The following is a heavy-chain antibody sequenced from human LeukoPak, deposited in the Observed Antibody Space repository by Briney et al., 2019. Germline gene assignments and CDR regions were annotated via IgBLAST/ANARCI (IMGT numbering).Heavy chain of an antibody. CDR1: GGSISSSNW. CDR2: IYHSGST. Sequence: PSETLSLTCAVSGGSISSSNWWSWVRQPPGKGLEWIGEIYHSGSTNYNPSLKSRVTISVDKSKNQFSLKPSSVTAADTAVYYCATDYCSSTSCYTMGGYYYYGMDVWGQGTTVTVSS. V-gene: IGHV4-4*02. D-gene: IGHD2-2*02. J-gene: IGHJ6*02. CDR3: ATDYCSSTSCYTMGGYYYYGMDV.